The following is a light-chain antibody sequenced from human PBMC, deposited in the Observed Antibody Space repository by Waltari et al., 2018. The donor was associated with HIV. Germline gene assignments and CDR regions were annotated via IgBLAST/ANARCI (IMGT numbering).Light chain of an antibody. CDR1: QCVSRP. CDR2: AIS. Sequence: EIVLTQSPATLSVSPGERAILSCRASQCVSRPLSWYQQKSGQAPRLLIYAISTRAAGTACRCNGSGSGTDFTLTITDVVPGDVAVYYCQQRGTWPQVTFGGGTRVEI. J-gene: IGKJ4*01. CDR3: QQRGTWPQVT. V-gene: IGKV3-11*01.